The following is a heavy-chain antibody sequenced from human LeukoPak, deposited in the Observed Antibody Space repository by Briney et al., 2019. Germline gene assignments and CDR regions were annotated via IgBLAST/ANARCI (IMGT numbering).Heavy chain of an antibody. V-gene: IGHV3-30-3*01. J-gene: IGHJ4*02. CDR2: ISYDGSNK. CDR3: ARAPMVRGILGGGTFDC. CDR1: GFTFSNYA. Sequence: GGSLRLSCAASGFTFSNYAMHWVRQAPGKGLEWVAFISYDGSNKCHADSVKGRFTISRDNTKNTLYLQMDTLRTEDTAVYYCARAPMVRGILGGGTFDCWGQGTLVTVSS. D-gene: IGHD3-10*01.